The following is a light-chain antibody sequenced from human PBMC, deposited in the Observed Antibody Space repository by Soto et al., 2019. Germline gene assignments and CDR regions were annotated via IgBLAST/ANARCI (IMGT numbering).Light chain of an antibody. Sequence: IVMTQKNISVPVTPGEPASICCRCSQSLLHSNGYNYLDWYLQKPGQSPQLLIYLGSNRASGVPDRFSGSGSGTDFTLKISRVEAEDVGVYYCMSPRQSWRFGEGGKVDVK. CDR2: LGS. V-gene: IGKV2-28*01. CDR1: QSLLHSNGYNY. J-gene: IGKJ1*01. CDR3: MSPRQSWR.